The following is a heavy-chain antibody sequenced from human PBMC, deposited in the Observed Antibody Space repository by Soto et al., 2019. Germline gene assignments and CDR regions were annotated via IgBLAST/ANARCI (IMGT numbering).Heavy chain of an antibody. D-gene: IGHD1-26*01. J-gene: IGHJ4*02. CDR3: ARGFVYSPSSGVFDS. Sequence: QVQLVQSGAEVKKPGASVKVSCKASGYTFTSYDINWVRQATGQGLEWMGWMSPNSGNTGYAQKFQGRVTMTRDTSXXTAYMELSSLRSEDTAVYYCARGFVYSPSSGVFDSWGQGTLVTVSS. CDR2: MSPNSGNT. V-gene: IGHV1-8*01. CDR1: GYTFTSYD.